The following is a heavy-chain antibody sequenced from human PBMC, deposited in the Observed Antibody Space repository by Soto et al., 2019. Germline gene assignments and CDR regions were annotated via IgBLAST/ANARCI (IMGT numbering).Heavy chain of an antibody. Sequence: GESRKISCKGSGYCFTSYSISWVRQMPGKGLEWMGRIDPSDSYTNYSPSFQGHVTISADKSISTAYLQWSSLKASDTAMYYCARPTGGYYGMDVWGQGTTVTVSS. CDR2: IDPSDSYT. CDR1: GYCFTSYS. V-gene: IGHV5-10-1*01. J-gene: IGHJ6*02. CDR3: ARPTGGYYGMDV.